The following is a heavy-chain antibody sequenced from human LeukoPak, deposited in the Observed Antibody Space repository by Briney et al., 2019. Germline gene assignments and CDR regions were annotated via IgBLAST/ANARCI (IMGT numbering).Heavy chain of an antibody. CDR1: GYTFTSYD. CDR3: ARITIAAAFSFDY. V-gene: IGHV1-8*01. Sequence: GASVKVSCKASGYTFTSYDINWVRQATGQGLEWMGWMNPNSGNTGYAQKFQGRVTMTRNTSISTAYMELSSLRSEDTAVYYCARITIAAAFSFDYWGQETLVTVSS. CDR2: MNPNSGNT. D-gene: IGHD6-13*01. J-gene: IGHJ4*02.